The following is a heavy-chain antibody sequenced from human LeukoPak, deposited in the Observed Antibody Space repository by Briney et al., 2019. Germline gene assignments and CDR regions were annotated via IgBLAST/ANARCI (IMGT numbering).Heavy chain of an antibody. CDR2: INSDGSWT. D-gene: IGHD2/OR15-2a*01. V-gene: IGHV3-74*01. CDR1: GFTFSNYW. CDR3: VSFYETY. J-gene: IGHJ4*02. Sequence: GGSLRLSCVASGFTFSNYWMHWVRQAPGKGLVWVSHINSDGSWTSYADSVKGRFTISKDNAKNTVYLQMNSLRAEDTAVYYCVSFYETYRGRGTLVTVSS.